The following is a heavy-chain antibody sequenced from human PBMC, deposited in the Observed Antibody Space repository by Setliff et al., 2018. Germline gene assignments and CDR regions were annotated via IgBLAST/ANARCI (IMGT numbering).Heavy chain of an antibody. V-gene: IGHV1-18*01. CDR1: GYILNSYG. Sequence: ASVKVSCKASGYILNSYGVSWVRQAPGQGLEWMGWISSYNNDVTNYLQRFQGRVTMTTDTSTSAAYMELRSLRSDDAAVYYCAISSLSICSGGTCHNAFDVWGQGIMVTVSS. J-gene: IGHJ3*01. D-gene: IGHD2-15*01. CDR3: AISSLSICSGGTCHNAFDV. CDR2: ISSYNNDVT.